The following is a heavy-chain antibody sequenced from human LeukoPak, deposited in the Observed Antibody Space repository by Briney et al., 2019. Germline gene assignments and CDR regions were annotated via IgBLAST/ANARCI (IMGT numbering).Heavy chain of an antibody. CDR1: GGSFSGYY. CDR2: IYSGGST. V-gene: IGHV3-53*04. Sequence: ETLSLTCAVYGGSFSGYYWSWVRQAPGKGLEWVSVIYSGGSTYYADSVKGRFTISRHNSKNTLYLQMNSLRAEDTAVYYCARDWPDYGMDVWGQGTTVTVSS. CDR3: ARDWPDYGMDV. J-gene: IGHJ6*02.